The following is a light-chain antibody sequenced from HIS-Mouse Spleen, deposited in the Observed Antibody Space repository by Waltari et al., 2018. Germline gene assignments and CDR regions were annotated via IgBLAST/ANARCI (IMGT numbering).Light chain of an antibody. Sequence: SYELTQPPSVSVSPGQTARITCPGTALPKKYAYWYQQKSRQAPVLVIYEDSKRPSGIPERFSGSSSGTMATLTISGAQVEDEADYYCYSTDSSGNHRVFGGGTKLTVL. CDR1: ALPKKY. CDR2: EDS. J-gene: IGLJ2*01. CDR3: YSTDSSGNHRV. V-gene: IGLV3-10*01.